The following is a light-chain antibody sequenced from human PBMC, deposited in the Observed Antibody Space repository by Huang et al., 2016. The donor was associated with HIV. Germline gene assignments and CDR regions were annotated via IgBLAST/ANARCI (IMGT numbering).Light chain of an antibody. Sequence: EIVLTQSPGTLSLSPGERATLSCRASQSVSSTYLAWYQQKPGQTPRLLMYGASSRATGIRDRFSGSGSGTDFTLTISRLEPEDFAVYYCHHYGSSPSFGGGTKVEIK. CDR2: GAS. CDR1: QSVSSTY. V-gene: IGKV3-20*01. CDR3: HHYGSSPS. J-gene: IGKJ4*01.